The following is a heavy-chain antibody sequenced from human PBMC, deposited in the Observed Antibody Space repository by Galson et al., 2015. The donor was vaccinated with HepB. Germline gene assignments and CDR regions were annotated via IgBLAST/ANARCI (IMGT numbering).Heavy chain of an antibody. CDR2: INPSGGST. J-gene: IGHJ4*02. D-gene: IGHD2-21*02. Sequence: SVKVSCKASGYTFTSYYMHWVRQAPGQGLEWMGIINPSGGSTSYAQKLQGRVTMTRDTSTSTVYMELSSLRSEDTAVYYCARVSVAYCGGDCYSGLDYWGQGTLVTVSS. CDR3: ARVSVAYCGGDCYSGLDY. CDR1: GYTFTSYY. V-gene: IGHV1-46*04.